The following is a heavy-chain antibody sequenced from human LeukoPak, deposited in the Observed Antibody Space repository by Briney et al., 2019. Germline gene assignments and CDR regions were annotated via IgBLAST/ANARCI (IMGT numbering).Heavy chain of an antibody. CDR2: ISDDGRRK. J-gene: IGHJ4*02. V-gene: IGHV3-30*18. Sequence: GGSLRLSCAASGFSFISYGMHWVRQAPGKGLEWVGVISDDGRRKDYADSVKGRFTISRDNSKDTLYLQMNSLRAEDTAVYYCAKRPSDYGDYVSYFDYWGQGTLVTASS. CDR3: AKRPSDYGDYVSYFDY. D-gene: IGHD4-17*01. CDR1: GFSFISYG.